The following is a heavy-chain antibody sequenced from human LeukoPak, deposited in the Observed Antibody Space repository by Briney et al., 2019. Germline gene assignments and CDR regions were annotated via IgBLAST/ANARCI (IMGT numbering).Heavy chain of an antibody. J-gene: IGHJ6*04. CDR2: ISGSGGST. Sequence: PGGSLRLSCAASGFAFSSYAVSWVRQAPGKGLEWVSAISGSGGSTYYADSVKGRFTISRDNSKNTLYLQMNSLRAKDTAVYYCAKDGPGGDYYYYGMDVWGKGTTVTVSS. CDR1: GFAFSSYA. D-gene: IGHD3-10*01. V-gene: IGHV3-23*01. CDR3: AKDGPGGDYYYYGMDV.